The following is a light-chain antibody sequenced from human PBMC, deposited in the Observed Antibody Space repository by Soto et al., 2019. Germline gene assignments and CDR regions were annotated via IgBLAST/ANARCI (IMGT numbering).Light chain of an antibody. J-gene: IGKJ5*01. CDR1: QSVSSSY. CDR2: AAS. V-gene: IGKV3-20*01. Sequence: EIVLTQSPGTLSLSPGERATLSCRASQSVSSSYLAWYQQKPGQAPRLLIYAASSRATGIPDRFSGSGSGKDFTLTISRLDPEDFAVYYCQQYGSSSITFGQGTRLEIK. CDR3: QQYGSSSIT.